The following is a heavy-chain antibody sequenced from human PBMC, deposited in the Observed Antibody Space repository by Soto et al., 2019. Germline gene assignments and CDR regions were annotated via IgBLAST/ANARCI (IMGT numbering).Heavy chain of an antibody. J-gene: IGHJ4*02. CDR1: CGSINNYY. CDR3: ARDWGRGVAASDY. D-gene: IGHD3-16*01. V-gene: IGHV4-59*01. CDR2: VYYSVTT. Sequence: SETLSLTCTVSCGSINNYYWSWIRQPPGNGLDCIGYVYYSVTTSXXPSLKGRXXMSLDTSKSQXSLKLTSVTAAYTAVYYCARDWGRGVAASDYCGQGTLVTXS.